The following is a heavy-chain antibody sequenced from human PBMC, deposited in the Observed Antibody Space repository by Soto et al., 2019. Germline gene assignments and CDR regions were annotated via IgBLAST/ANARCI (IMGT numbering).Heavy chain of an antibody. D-gene: IGHD2-2*01. J-gene: IGHJ6*02. CDR1: GGSISSSSYY. CDR2: IYYSGST. V-gene: IGHV4-39*01. CDR3: AKFRYDYYALDV. Sequence: SETLSLTCTVSGGSISSSSYYWGWIRQPPGKGLEWIGSIYYSGSTYYNPSLKSRVTISVDTSKNQFSLKLNSVTAADTAVYYCAKFRYDYYALDVWGQGTTVTVSS.